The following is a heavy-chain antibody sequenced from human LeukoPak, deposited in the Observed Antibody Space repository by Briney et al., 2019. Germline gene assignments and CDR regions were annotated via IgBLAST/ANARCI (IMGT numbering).Heavy chain of an antibody. CDR2: INPNSGAT. Sequence: GASVKVSCKASGYTFTGYYIHWVRQAPGQGLEWMGWINPNSGATNYAQRFQGRVTMTRDTSISTAFMELSRLRSDDTAVYYCASLKNYYDSSGYLVTDAFDIWGQGTMVTVSS. CDR1: GYTFTGYY. D-gene: IGHD3-22*01. CDR3: ASLKNYYDSSGYLVTDAFDI. V-gene: IGHV1-2*02. J-gene: IGHJ3*02.